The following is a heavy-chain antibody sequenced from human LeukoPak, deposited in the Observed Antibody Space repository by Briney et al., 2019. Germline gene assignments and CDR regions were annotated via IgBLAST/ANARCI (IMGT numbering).Heavy chain of an antibody. Sequence: ASVKVSCKASGYTFTSYDINWLRQATGQGLEWMGWMNPNSANTGYAQKFQGRVTLTRNTSISTAYMELSSLRSEDTAVYYCARGPPGIVAANGYLGQGTLVTVSS. CDR1: GYTFTSYD. J-gene: IGHJ4*02. V-gene: IGHV1-8*03. CDR3: ARGPPGIVAANGY. D-gene: IGHD6-13*01. CDR2: MNPNSANT.